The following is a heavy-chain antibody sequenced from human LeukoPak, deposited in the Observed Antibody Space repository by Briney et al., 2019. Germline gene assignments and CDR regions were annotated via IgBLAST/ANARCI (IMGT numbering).Heavy chain of an antibody. J-gene: IGHJ4*02. Sequence: PGGSLRLSCAASGFTVSSNYMSWVRQAPGKGLEGVSVIYSGGSTYYADSVKGRFTISRDTSKNTLYLQMNSLRAEDTAVYYCARAVPPVMTFDYWGQGTLVTVSS. CDR2: IYSGGST. CDR1: GFTVSSNY. CDR3: ARAVPPVMTFDY. D-gene: IGHD2-21*01. V-gene: IGHV3-53*01.